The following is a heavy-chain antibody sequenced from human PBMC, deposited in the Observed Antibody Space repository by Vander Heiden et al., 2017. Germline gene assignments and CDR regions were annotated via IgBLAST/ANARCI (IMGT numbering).Heavy chain of an antibody. CDR2: IGTAGDT. V-gene: IGHV3-13*01. Sequence: EVQLVESGGGLVQPGGSLRLPCAASGFTFSSYDMHWVRQATGKGLEWVSAIGTAGDTYYPGSVKGRFTISRENAKNSLYLQMNSLRAGDTAVYYCARVRYYYDSSGYWPTTDYWGQGTLVTVSS. D-gene: IGHD3-22*01. CDR1: GFTFSSYD. J-gene: IGHJ4*02. CDR3: ARVRYYYDSSGYWPTTDY.